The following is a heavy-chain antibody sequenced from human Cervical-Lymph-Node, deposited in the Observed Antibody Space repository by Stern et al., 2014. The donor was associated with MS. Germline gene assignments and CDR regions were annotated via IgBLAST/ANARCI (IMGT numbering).Heavy chain of an antibody. CDR3: ARHPGIAVELDY. Sequence: MQLVQSGAEVRKPGESLKISCQASGYSFTSYWIGWVRQMPGKGLEGMGIIYPSDPDTRYSPSFQGQVTISADKSIDTAYLQWSSLKASDTAMYYCARHPGIAVELDYWGQGTLVTVSS. D-gene: IGHD6-19*01. J-gene: IGHJ4*02. CDR2: IYPSDPDT. V-gene: IGHV5-51*01. CDR1: GYSFTSYW.